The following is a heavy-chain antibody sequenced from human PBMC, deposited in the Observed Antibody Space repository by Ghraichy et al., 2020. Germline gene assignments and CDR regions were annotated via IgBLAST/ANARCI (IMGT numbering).Heavy chain of an antibody. D-gene: IGHD2-2*02. J-gene: IGHJ5*02. CDR1: GYTLTELS. CDR2: FDPEDGET. V-gene: IGHV1-24*01. Sequence: ASVKVSCKVSGYTLTELSMHWVRQAPGKGLEWMGGFDPEDGETIYAQKFQGRVTMTEDTSTDTAYMELSSLRSEDTAVYYCATVPPPYCSSTSCYISPGANNWFDPWGQGTLVTVSS. CDR3: ATVPPPYCSSTSCYISPGANNWFDP.